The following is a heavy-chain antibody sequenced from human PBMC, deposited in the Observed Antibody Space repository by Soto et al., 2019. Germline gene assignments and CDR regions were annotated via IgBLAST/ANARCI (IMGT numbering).Heavy chain of an antibody. D-gene: IGHD3-16*02. J-gene: IGHJ4*02. Sequence: PGESLKISCKGSGYSFTSYWIGWVRQMPGKGLEWMGIIYPGDSDTRYSPSFQGQVTISADKSISTAYLQWSSLKASDTAMYYCARKPNYVWGSYRSYAFDYWGQGTLVTVSS. CDR3: ARKPNYVWGSYRSYAFDY. V-gene: IGHV5-51*01. CDR2: IYPGDSDT. CDR1: GYSFTSYW.